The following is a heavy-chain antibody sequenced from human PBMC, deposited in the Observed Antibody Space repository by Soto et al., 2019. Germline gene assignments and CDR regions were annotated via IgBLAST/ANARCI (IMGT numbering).Heavy chain of an antibody. CDR2: INAGNGNT. Sequence: QVQLVQSGAEVKKPGASVKVSCKASGYTFTSYAMHWVRQAPGQRLEWMGWINAGNGNTKYSQKFQGRVTITRDTSASTAYMELSSLRSEDTAVYYCARGVRSVRAHCSSTSCPYYYYGMDVWGQGTTVTVSS. J-gene: IGHJ6*02. CDR3: ARGVRSVRAHCSSTSCPYYYYGMDV. D-gene: IGHD2-2*01. V-gene: IGHV1-3*01. CDR1: GYTFTSYA.